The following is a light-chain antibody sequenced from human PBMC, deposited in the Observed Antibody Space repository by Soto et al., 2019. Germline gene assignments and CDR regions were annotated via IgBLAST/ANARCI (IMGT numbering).Light chain of an antibody. CDR1: QGISSW. V-gene: IGKV1-12*01. J-gene: IGKJ4*01. Sequence: DIQMTQSPSSVSASVGDTVTITCRASQGISSWLAWYQQKPGKAPNLLIYAASTLQSGVPSRFSGSGSGTDFTLTISSLQPEDAAIYYCQKCKVAPFTFGGGTKVEIK. CDR3: QKCKVAPFT. CDR2: AAS.